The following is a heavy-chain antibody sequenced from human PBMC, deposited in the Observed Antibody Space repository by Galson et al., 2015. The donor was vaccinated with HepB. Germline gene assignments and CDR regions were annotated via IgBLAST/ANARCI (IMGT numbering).Heavy chain of an antibody. Sequence: SVKVSCKASGGTFSSYTISWVRQAPGQGLEWMGGFDPEDGETIYAQKFQGRVTMTEDTSTDTAYMELSSLRSEDTAVYYCATLRYSGSYFDYWGQGTLVTVSS. CDR3: ATLRYSGSYFDY. J-gene: IGHJ4*02. CDR1: GGTFSSYT. V-gene: IGHV1-24*01. D-gene: IGHD1-26*01. CDR2: FDPEDGET.